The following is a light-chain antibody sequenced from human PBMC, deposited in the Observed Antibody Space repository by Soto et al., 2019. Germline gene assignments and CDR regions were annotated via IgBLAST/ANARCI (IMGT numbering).Light chain of an antibody. J-gene: IGKJ4*01. CDR2: GAS. CDR3: QQYGTSPVT. V-gene: IGKV3-20*01. CDR1: QSVNNNY. Sequence: IVLTQSPGTLSLSPGERATLSCRASQSVNNNYLAWYQQKPGQAPRLLIYGASSRATGIPDRFSGSGSGTDFTLTISRLEPEDSAVYCCQQYGTSPVTFGGGTKAEIK.